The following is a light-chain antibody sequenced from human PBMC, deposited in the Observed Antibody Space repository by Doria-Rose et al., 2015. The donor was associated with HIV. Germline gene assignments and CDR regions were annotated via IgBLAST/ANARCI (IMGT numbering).Light chain of an antibody. CDR2: LGS. Sequence: TQSPLSLPVTPGQPASISCRSSQSPLHTIGYNYLDWYLQKPGQSPQLLIYLGSNRASGVPDRFSGSGSGTDFTLKISRVEAEDVGVYYCMQALQTPYTFGQGTKLE. CDR1: QSPLHTIGYNY. CDR3: MQALQTPYT. J-gene: IGKJ2*01. V-gene: IGKV2-28*01.